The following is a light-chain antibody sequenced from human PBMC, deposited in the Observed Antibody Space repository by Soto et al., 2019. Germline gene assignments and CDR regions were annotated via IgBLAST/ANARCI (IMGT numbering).Light chain of an antibody. V-gene: IGKV3-20*01. J-gene: IGKJ3*01. Sequence: IVLTQSPGTLSLSPGERATLSCRASQSVSNTYLAWYQQKPGQAPRLLIYDASSRATGIPDRFSGSGSGTDFTLTISRLEPEDFAVYYCQQYGRSAGLFTFGPGTNVDIK. CDR1: QSVSNTY. CDR2: DAS. CDR3: QQYGRSAGLFT.